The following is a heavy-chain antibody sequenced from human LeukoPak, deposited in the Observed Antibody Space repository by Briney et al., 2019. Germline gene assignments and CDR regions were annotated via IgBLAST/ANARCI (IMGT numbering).Heavy chain of an antibody. Sequence: SETLSLTCAVYGGSFSGYYWSWIRQPPGKGLEWIGEINHSGSTNYNPSLKSRVTISADTSKNQFSLKLSSVTAADTAVYYCASSSSTMVRGLFDYWGQGTLVTVSS. CDR3: ASSSSTMVRGLFDY. V-gene: IGHV4-34*01. D-gene: IGHD3-10*01. J-gene: IGHJ4*02. CDR1: GGSFSGYY. CDR2: INHSGST.